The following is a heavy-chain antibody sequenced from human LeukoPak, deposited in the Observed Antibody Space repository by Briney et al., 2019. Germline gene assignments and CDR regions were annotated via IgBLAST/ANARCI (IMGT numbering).Heavy chain of an antibody. CDR1: GGSISSYY. D-gene: IGHD3-3*01. CDR3: AREYYDFWSGTYYYYMDV. Sequence: SETLSLTCTVSGGSISSYYWSWIRQPAGKGLEWIGRIYTSGSTNCNPSLKSRVTMSVDTSKNQFSLKLSSVTAADTAVYYWAREYYDFWSGTYYYYMDVWGKGTTVTVSS. J-gene: IGHJ6*03. CDR2: IYTSGST. V-gene: IGHV4-4*07.